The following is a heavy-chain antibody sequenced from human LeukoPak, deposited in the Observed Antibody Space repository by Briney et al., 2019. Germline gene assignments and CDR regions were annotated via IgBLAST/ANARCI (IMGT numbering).Heavy chain of an antibody. CDR1: GFTFSAYW. CDR3: VRVGCSGGSCIDY. CDR2: IDGDAVSM. J-gene: IGHJ4*02. D-gene: IGHD2-15*01. V-gene: IGHV3-74*01. Sequence: GGSLRLSCAVSGFTFSAYWMHWVREVPGKGLVWVSRIDGDAVSMSYADSVKGRFTISRDNAKNTLYLQMNSLRPEDTAVYYCVRVGCSGGSCIDYWGQGTLVTVSS.